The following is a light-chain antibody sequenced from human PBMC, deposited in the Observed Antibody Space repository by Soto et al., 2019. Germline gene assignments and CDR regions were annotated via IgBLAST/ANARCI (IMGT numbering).Light chain of an antibody. CDR1: QSSSSH. CDR3: QQSYITPWT. Sequence: DIRMTQAPSSLSASGLGAASIDWRASQSSSSHLNWYQQKPGKAPNLLMYTASNLQSGVPSRFSGSGSGTDFTLTISSLQPEDFATYYCQQSYITPWTFGQGTKVDIK. V-gene: IGKV1-39*01. CDR2: TAS. J-gene: IGKJ1*01.